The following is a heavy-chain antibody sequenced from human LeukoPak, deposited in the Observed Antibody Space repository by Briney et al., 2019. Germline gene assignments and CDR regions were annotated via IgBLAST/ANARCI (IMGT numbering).Heavy chain of an antibody. CDR3: ARVRQQLVPNYFDY. Sequence: SETLSLTCTVYGGSFSGYYWSWIRQPPGKGLEWIGEINHSGSTNCNPSLKSRVTISVDTSKNQFSLKLSSVTAADTAVYYCARVRQQLVPNYFDYWGQGTLVTVSS. CDR1: GGSFSGYY. V-gene: IGHV4-34*01. D-gene: IGHD6-13*01. J-gene: IGHJ4*02. CDR2: INHSGST.